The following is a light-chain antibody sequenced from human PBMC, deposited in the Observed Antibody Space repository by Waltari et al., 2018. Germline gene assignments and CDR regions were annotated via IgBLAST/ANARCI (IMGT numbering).Light chain of an antibody. CDR3: TSYGGTNNFL. CDR1: RWDGGAYRY. J-gene: IGLJ1*01. CDR2: EVD. V-gene: IGLV2-8*01. Sequence: QSALTQPPSATGSPGQSVTIPCTGGRWDGGAYRYVSWYQQHPGRAPKVIMYEVDKRPSGVPDRFSGSKSGTTASLTISGLKVEDEADYYCTSYGGTNNFLFGSGTKVTV.